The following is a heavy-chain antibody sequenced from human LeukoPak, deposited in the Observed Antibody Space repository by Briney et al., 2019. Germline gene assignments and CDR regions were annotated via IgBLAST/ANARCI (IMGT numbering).Heavy chain of an antibody. D-gene: IGHD3/OR15-3a*01. Sequence: SETLSLTCTVSGGSISSYYWSWIRQPPGQGLEWIGYIYYSGCTNYNPSLKSRVTISVDTSKNQFSLKLSSVTAADTAVYYGASGLVDAFDIWGQGTMVTVSS. CDR2: IYYSGCT. V-gene: IGHV4-59*01. CDR1: GGSISSYY. CDR3: ASGLVDAFDI. J-gene: IGHJ3*02.